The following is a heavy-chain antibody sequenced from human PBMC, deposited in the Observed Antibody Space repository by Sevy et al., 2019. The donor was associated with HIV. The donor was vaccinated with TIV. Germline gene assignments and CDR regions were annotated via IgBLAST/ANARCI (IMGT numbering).Heavy chain of an antibody. V-gene: IGHV1-24*01. D-gene: IGHD2-15*01. CDR3: ATDIVVGRDY. Sequence: ASVKVSRKVSGYTLSELSIHWVRQAPGKGLEWLGGFDEDGETLYAQKFQGRVTMTEDTSTDTAYMELGSLRSEDTAVYYCATDIVVGRDYWGQGTLVTVSS. J-gene: IGHJ4*02. CDR1: GYTLSELS. CDR2: FDEDGET.